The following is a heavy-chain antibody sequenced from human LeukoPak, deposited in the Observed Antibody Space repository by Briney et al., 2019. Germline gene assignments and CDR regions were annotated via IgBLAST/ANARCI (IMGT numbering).Heavy chain of an antibody. V-gene: IGHV1-2*06. CDR1: GYTFTGYY. Sequence: ASVKVSCKASGYTFTGYYMHWVRQAPGQGLEWMGRINPNSGDTNYAQKFQGRVTMTRDTSISTAYMELSRLRSDDTAVCYCARDALGGSGSSDYWGQGTLVTVSS. D-gene: IGHD3-10*01. CDR2: INPNSGDT. J-gene: IGHJ4*02. CDR3: ARDALGGSGSSDY.